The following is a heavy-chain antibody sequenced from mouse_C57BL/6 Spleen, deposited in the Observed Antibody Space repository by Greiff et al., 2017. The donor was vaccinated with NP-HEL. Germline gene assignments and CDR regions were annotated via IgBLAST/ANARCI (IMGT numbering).Heavy chain of an antibody. V-gene: IGHV1-63*01. CDR2: IYPGGGYT. Sequence: VQLQQSGAELVRPGTSVKMSCKASGYTFTNYWIGWAKQRHGHGLEWIGDIYPGGGYTNYNEKFKGKATLTADKASSTAYRQFSSLTSEDSAIYYCAREVGTTVVARGYFDYWGQGTTLTVSS. J-gene: IGHJ2*01. CDR3: AREVGTTVVARGYFDY. CDR1: GYTFTNYW. D-gene: IGHD1-1*01.